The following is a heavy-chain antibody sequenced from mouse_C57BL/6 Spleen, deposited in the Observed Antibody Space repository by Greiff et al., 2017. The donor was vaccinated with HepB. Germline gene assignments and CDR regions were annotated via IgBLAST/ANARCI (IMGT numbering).Heavy chain of an antibody. J-gene: IGHJ4*01. Sequence: EVMLVESGGGLVKPGGSLKLSCAASGFTFSSYTMSWVRQTPEKRLEWVATISGGGGNTYYPDSVKGRFTISRDNAKNTLYLQMSSLRSEDTALYYCARGNYYGSSTGNYAMDYWGQGTSVTVSS. CDR3: ARGNYYGSSTGNYAMDY. CDR1: GFTFSSYT. V-gene: IGHV5-9*01. D-gene: IGHD1-1*01. CDR2: ISGGGGNT.